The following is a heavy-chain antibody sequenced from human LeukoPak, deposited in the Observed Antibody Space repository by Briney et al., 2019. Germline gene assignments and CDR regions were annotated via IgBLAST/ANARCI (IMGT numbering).Heavy chain of an antibody. CDR1: GYTFTGYY. CDR3: ALLTTVTPNFDY. V-gene: IGHV1-2*06. CDR2: INPNSGGT. Sequence: ASVKVSCKASGYTFTGYYMHWVRQAPGQGLEWMGRINPNSGGTNYAQKFQGRATMTRDTSISTAYMELSSLRSDDTAVYYCALLTTVTPNFDYWGQGTLVTVSS. J-gene: IGHJ4*02. D-gene: IGHD4-17*01.